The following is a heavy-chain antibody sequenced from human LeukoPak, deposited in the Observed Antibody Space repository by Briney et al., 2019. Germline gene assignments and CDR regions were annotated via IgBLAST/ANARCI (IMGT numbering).Heavy chain of an antibody. CDR2: LSSSGRAF. CDR3: ARSARLMKGVVEVTALDD. J-gene: IGHJ4*02. Sequence: GGSLRLSCEDSGVTFRSYEMNWVRQAPGKGLEWIAYLSSSGRAFSYADSVRGRFTISRDNAKNSVYLEMNSLRADDTAVYYCARSARLMKGVVEVTALDDWGQGTLVTVSS. D-gene: IGHD3-3*01. V-gene: IGHV3-48*03. CDR1: GVTFRSYE.